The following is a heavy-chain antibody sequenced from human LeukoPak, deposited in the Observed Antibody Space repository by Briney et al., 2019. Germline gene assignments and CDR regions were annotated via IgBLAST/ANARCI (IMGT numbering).Heavy chain of an antibody. CDR1: GFTVSSNY. Sequence: GGSLRLSCAVTGFTVSSNYMSWVRQAPGKGLEWVSVIYRGGNTYYADSVKGRFTISRDNSKNTLYLQMNSLRAEDTAVYYCASMIAAHYYYYGMDVWGQGTTVTVSS. V-gene: IGHV3-66*01. J-gene: IGHJ6*02. CDR2: IYRGGNT. D-gene: IGHD6-25*01. CDR3: ASMIAAHYYYYGMDV.